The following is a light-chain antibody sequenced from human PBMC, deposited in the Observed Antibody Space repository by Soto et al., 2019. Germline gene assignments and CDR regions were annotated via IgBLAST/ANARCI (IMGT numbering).Light chain of an antibody. J-gene: IGLJ1*01. CDR2: SNN. CDR3: QSYDTSLSGYV. Sequence: QSVLTQPPSVSGAPGQRVTISCSGSSSNIGADYDVHWYQHVGGAAPILLIYSNNNRPSGVPDRFSASKSGTSASLAITGLQAEDEADYYCQSYDTSLSGYVFGTGTKLTVL. CDR1: SSNIGADYD. V-gene: IGLV1-40*01.